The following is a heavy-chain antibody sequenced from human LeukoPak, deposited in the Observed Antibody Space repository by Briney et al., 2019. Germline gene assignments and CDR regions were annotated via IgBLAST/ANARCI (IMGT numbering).Heavy chain of an antibody. CDR3: ARGSGSGWPLDR. CDR1: GVIVSRNF. J-gene: IGHJ5*02. V-gene: IGHV3-53*01. Sequence: PGGSVRLSCAASGVIVSRNFMSGVRQAPGEGRQGVAIMYAGGTTDYSESVRGRFYISRYTSNNTLSLQMNSLRAEDTAVYYCARGSGSGWPLDRWGQGTLVTVSS. CDR2: MYAGGTT. D-gene: IGHD6-19*01.